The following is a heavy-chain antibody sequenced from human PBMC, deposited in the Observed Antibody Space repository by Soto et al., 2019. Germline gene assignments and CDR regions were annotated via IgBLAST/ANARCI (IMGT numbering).Heavy chain of an antibody. D-gene: IGHD3-3*01. CDR1: GFTFSSYG. V-gene: IGHV3-30*18. J-gene: IGHJ6*02. Sequence: GGSLRLSCAASGFTFSSYGMHWVRQAPGKGLEWVAVISYDGSSKYYADSVKGRFTISRDNSKNTLYLQMNSLRAEDTAVYYCAKDDFWSGYYHVRYYGMDVWGQGTTVTVSS. CDR3: AKDDFWSGYYHVRYYGMDV. CDR2: ISYDGSSK.